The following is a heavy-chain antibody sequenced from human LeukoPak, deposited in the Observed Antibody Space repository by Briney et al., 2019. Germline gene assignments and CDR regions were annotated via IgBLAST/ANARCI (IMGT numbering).Heavy chain of an antibody. Sequence: GGSLRLSCAASGFTFSSYWMSWVRQAPGKGLEWVANIKDDGSEKRDVDSVKGRFTISRDNSKNTLYLQMNSLRAEDTAVYYCAKALGYGDYPYYFDYWGQGTLVTVSS. CDR3: AKALGYGDYPYYFDY. CDR2: IKDDGSEK. CDR1: GFTFSSYW. D-gene: IGHD4-17*01. J-gene: IGHJ4*02. V-gene: IGHV3-7*03.